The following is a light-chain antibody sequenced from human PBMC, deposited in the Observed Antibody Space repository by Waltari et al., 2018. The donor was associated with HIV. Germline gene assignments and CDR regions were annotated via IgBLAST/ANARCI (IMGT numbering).Light chain of an antibody. J-gene: IGKJ2*01. Sequence: EIVMTQSPATLSVSPGERATLSCRASQSVSSDLAWYQQKPRQAPRLLIYGSSTRATGIPARFSVSGSGTEFTLTISSLQSEDFVVYYCQQYNNWPPYTFGQGTKLEIK. CDR1: QSVSSD. V-gene: IGKV3-15*01. CDR2: GSS. CDR3: QQYNNWPPYT.